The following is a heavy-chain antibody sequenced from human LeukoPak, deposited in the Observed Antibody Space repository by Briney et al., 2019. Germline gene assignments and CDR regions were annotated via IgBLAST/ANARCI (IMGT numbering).Heavy chain of an antibody. V-gene: IGHV3-20*04. CDR1: GFSNADYG. CDR3: ARDLSATRYSLAY. CDR2: IDWNGDAL. D-gene: IGHD2-15*01. Sequence: GGSLRLSCVGAGFSNADYGMSWVRQGPGKGLEWVAGIDWNGDALQYADSVKGRFTISRDNAKNSLYLQMNTLRPEDTAVYYCARDLSATRYSLAYWGQGTLVTVSS. J-gene: IGHJ4*02.